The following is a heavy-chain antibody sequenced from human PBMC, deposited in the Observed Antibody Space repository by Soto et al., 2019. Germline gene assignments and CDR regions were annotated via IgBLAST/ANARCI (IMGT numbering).Heavy chain of an antibody. CDR3: ARANYGGKTYGMDV. D-gene: IGHD4-17*01. J-gene: IGHJ6*02. CDR1: CGSISSGNYY. Sequence: QVQLQESGPGLVKPSQTLSLTCTVSCGSISSGNYYRSWIRQPPGKGLEWIGYMYYSGTTYYNPSLKSRVTISVDTSKNQFSLKLSSVTAADTAVYYCARANYGGKTYGMDVWGQGTTVTVS. V-gene: IGHV4-30-4*01. CDR2: MYYSGTT.